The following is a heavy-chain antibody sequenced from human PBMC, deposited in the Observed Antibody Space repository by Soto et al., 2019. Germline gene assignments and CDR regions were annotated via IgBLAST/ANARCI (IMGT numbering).Heavy chain of an antibody. J-gene: IGHJ4*02. Sequence: QVQLVQSGAEVKKPGSSVKVSCKASGGTFSSYAISWVRQAPGQGLEWMGGIIPIFGTADYAQKFQGRVTITAYETTXXGNMELSSRRSEDTAVYYCASHYDSSGYYYRGLDYWGQGTLVTVSS. V-gene: IGHV1-69*12. CDR3: ASHYDSSGYYYRGLDY. D-gene: IGHD3-22*01. CDR2: IIPIFGTA. CDR1: GGTFSSYA.